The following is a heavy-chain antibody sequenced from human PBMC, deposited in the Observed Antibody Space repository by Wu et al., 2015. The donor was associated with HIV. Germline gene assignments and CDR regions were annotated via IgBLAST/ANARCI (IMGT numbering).Heavy chain of an antibody. J-gene: IGHJ4*02. CDR2: MNPNSGNT. V-gene: IGHV1-8*01. CDR3: ARGVYASGSYYGDSRYYFDY. CDR1: GYTFTIYD. Sequence: QLVQSGAEVKKPGASVKVSCKASGYTFTIYDINWVRQATGQGLEWMGWMNPNSGNTAYAPKFQGRVTMTRNTSITTAYMELTSLRSEDTAVYYCARGVYASGSYYGDSRYYFDYWGQGSLVTVPS. D-gene: IGHD3-10*01.